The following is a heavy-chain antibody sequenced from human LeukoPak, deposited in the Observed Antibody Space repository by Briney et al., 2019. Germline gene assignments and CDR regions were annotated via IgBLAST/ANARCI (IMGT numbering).Heavy chain of an antibody. J-gene: IGHJ5*02. CDR1: GYNFVSYW. Sequence: GESLKISCKASGYNFVSYWIGWVRQMPGKGLEWMAILYPGDSDTRYSSSFQGQVTISADESINTVYLQCSTLKASDTAMYYCARLSGGMQPWPPHHWGQGTLVTVSS. CDR3: ARLSGGMQPWPPHH. CDR2: LYPGDSDT. D-gene: IGHD2-8*01. V-gene: IGHV5-51*01.